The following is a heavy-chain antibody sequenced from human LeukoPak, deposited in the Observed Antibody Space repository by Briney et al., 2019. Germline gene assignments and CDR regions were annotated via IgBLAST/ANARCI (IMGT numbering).Heavy chain of an antibody. CDR2: IIPIFGTA. J-gene: IGHJ4*02. CDR3: ARAPRYCSSTSCFWLDY. Sequence: SVKVSCKASGGTFSSYAISWVRQAPGQGLEWTGGIIPIFGTANYAQKFQGRVTITADKSTSTAYMELSSLRSEGMAVYYCARAPRYCSSTSCFWLDYWGQGTLVTVSS. D-gene: IGHD2-2*01. CDR1: GGTFSSYA. V-gene: IGHV1-69*06.